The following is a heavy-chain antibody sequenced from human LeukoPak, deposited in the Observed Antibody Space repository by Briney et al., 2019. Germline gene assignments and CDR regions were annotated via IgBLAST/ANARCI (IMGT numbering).Heavy chain of an antibody. D-gene: IGHD3-10*01. Sequence: SETLSLTCTVSGGSITSYYWSWIRQPPGKGLEWIGYIYYSGSTNYSPSLKSRVTILVDTSKNQFSLKLNSVTAADTAMYYCASYYASGSSRFDYWGQGTLVTVSS. V-gene: IGHV4-59*08. CDR1: GGSITSYY. J-gene: IGHJ4*02. CDR3: ASYYASGSSRFDY. CDR2: IYYSGST.